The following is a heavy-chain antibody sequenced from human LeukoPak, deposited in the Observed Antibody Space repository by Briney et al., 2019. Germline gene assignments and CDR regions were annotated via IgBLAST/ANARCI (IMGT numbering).Heavy chain of an antibody. Sequence: PGGSLRLSCAASGFMFSSSWMSWVRLAPAKGLEWVANIKEDGTETYYVDSVKGRFTISRDNAKNSLYLQMNSLRVEDTAVYYCAKEGRSLQTYWGQGTLVTVSS. CDR2: IKEDGTET. J-gene: IGHJ4*02. V-gene: IGHV3-7*03. CDR1: GFMFSSSW. D-gene: IGHD5-24*01. CDR3: AKEGRSLQTY.